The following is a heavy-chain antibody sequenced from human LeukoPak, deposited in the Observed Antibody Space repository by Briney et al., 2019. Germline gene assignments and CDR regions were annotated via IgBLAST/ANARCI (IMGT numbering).Heavy chain of an antibody. CDR3: ARDPVPVVVAAYFDY. D-gene: IGHD2-15*01. J-gene: IGHJ4*02. CDR1: GFTFSDYY. CDR2: ISSSGSTI. V-gene: IGHV3-11*01. Sequence: GGSLRLSCAASGFTFSDYYMSWIRQAPGKGLEWVSYISSSGSTIYYADSVKGRFTISRDNAKNSLYLQMNSLRAEDTAVYYCARDPVPVVVAAYFDYWGQGTLVTVSS.